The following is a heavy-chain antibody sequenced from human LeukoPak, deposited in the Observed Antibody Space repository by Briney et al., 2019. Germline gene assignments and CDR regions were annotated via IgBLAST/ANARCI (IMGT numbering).Heavy chain of an antibody. D-gene: IGHD3-22*01. CDR3: AKDFSYGPMIVVVILSYFDY. Sequence: GASVKVSCKASGYTFTSYDINWVRQATGQGLEWMGWMNPNSGNTGYAQKFQGRVTMTRNTSISTAYMELSSLRSEDTAVYYCAKDFSYGPMIVVVILSYFDYWGQGTLVTVSS. CDR2: MNPNSGNT. CDR1: GYTFTSYD. J-gene: IGHJ4*02. V-gene: IGHV1-8*01.